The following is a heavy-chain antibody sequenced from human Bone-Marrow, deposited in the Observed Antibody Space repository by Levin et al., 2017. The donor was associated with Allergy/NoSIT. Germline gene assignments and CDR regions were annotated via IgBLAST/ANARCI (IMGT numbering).Heavy chain of an antibody. J-gene: IGHJ5*02. CDR3: ARDSVTGGNWFDP. Sequence: GESLKISCKASGYTFTNYAINWVRQAPGQGLEYMGWINTNTGNLMYAQGFTGRFVFSLDTSVSTAYLHISSLKAEDTALYYCARDSVTGGNWFDPWGQGTLVTVS. V-gene: IGHV7-4-1*02. CDR2: INTNTGNL. CDR1: GYTFTNYA. D-gene: IGHD4-17*01.